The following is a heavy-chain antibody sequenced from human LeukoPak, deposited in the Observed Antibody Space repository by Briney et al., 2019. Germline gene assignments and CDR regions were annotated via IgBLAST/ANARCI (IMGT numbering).Heavy chain of an antibody. CDR1: GGSISSSSYY. CDR2: IYYPGST. J-gene: IGHJ4*02. V-gene: IGHV4-30-4*01. CDR3: ARDGGYYGSGSTSIPLLNS. D-gene: IGHD3-10*01. Sequence: SETLSLTCTVSGGSISSSSYYWSWIRQPPEKGLEWIGYIYYPGSTYYNPSLKSRVTISVDTSKNQFSLKLSSVTAADTAVYYCARDGGYYGSGSTSIPLLNSWGQGTLVTVSS.